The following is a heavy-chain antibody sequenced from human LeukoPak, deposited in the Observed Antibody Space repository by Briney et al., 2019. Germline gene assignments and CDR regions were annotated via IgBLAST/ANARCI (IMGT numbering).Heavy chain of an antibody. CDR2: ISISSNYI. J-gene: IGHJ3*02. D-gene: IGHD3-3*01. CDR3: ARGSRFGVVERDAFDI. V-gene: IGHV3-21*01. CDR1: GFTFSRYS. Sequence: KAGGSLRLSCAASGFTFSRYSMNWVRQAPGKGLEWVSSISISSNYIYYADSVKGRFTISRDNAKNSLYLQVNSLRAEDTAVYYCARGSRFGVVERDAFDIWGQGTMVTVSS.